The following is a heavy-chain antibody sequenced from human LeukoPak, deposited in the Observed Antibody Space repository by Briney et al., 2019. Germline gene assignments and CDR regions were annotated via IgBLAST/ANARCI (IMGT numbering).Heavy chain of an antibody. CDR3: ARTIANWGWAFDI. CDR1: GFTFSNYW. CDR2: IKQDGSEK. J-gene: IGHJ3*02. D-gene: IGHD7-27*01. V-gene: IGHV3-7*01. Sequence: GGSLRLSCAASGFTFSNYWMSWVRQAPGKGLEWVANIKQDGSEKYYVDSVKGRLTISRDNAKKSLYLQMNSLRAEDTAVYYCARTIANWGWAFDIWGQGTMVTVSS.